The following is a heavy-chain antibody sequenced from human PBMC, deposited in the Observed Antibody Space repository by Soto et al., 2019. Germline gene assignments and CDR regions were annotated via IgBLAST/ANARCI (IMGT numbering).Heavy chain of an antibody. J-gene: IGHJ4*02. D-gene: IGHD3-10*01. Sequence: ASVKVSCKASGGTFSSYAISWVRQAPGQGLEWMGGIIPIFGTVNYAQNFRGSVTITAAKSTSTAYLELSCLRSADTPVYYCVRDSSLWFGESLDFWGQRTLVTVSS. CDR3: VRDSSLWFGESLDF. CDR2: IIPIFGTV. V-gene: IGHV1-69*06. CDR1: GGTFSSYA.